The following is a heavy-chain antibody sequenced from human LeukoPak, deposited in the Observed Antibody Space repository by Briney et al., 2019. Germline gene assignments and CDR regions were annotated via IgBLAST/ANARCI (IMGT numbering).Heavy chain of an antibody. Sequence: SETLSLTCAVYGGSFSGYYWSWIRQPPGKGLEWIGEINHSGSTNYNPSLKSRVTISVDTSKNQFSLKLSSVTAADTAVYYCASAPMVRGEDYFDYWGQGTLVTVPS. CDR2: INHSGST. CDR3: ASAPMVRGEDYFDY. CDR1: GGSFSGYY. V-gene: IGHV4-34*01. J-gene: IGHJ4*02. D-gene: IGHD3-10*01.